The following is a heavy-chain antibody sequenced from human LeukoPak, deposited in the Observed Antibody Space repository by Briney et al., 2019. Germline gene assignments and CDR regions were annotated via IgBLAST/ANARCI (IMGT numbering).Heavy chain of an antibody. Sequence: GASVKVSCKASGYTFTGYYMHWVRQAPGQGLEWMGWINPNSGGTNYAQKFQGRVTMTRDTSISTAYMELSRLRSDDTAVYYCARVGPLGDSYGYCYWGQGTLVTVSS. CDR3: ARVGPLGDSYGYCY. CDR1: GYTFTGYY. V-gene: IGHV1-2*02. J-gene: IGHJ4*02. CDR2: INPNSGGT. D-gene: IGHD5-18*01.